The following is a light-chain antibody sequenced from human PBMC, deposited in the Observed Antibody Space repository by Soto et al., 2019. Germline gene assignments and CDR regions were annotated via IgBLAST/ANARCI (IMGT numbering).Light chain of an antibody. CDR1: QSISSTS. CDR2: GSS. Sequence: EIVLTQSPGTLSLSPGERATLSCWASQSISSTSLAWYQQKPGQAPRLLISGSSIRATGIPKRFSGSASGTNFTLTISSLEPEDFAVFYCQQYGSSPFTFGPGTKVDFK. CDR3: QQYGSSPFT. J-gene: IGKJ3*01. V-gene: IGKV3-20*01.